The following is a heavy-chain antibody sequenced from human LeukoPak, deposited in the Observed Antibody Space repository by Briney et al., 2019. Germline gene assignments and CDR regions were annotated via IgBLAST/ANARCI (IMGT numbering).Heavy chain of an antibody. CDR1: GFTFSSYG. D-gene: IGHD2-15*01. V-gene: IGHV3-30*03. CDR3: ATGCSGGSCYGYFQH. J-gene: IGHJ1*01. CDR2: ISYDGSNI. Sequence: GGSLRLSCAASGFTFSSYGMHRVRQAPGKGLEWVAVISYDGSNIYYADSVKGRFTISRDNSKNTLFLQMNSLRADDTAVYYCATGCSGGSCYGYFQHWGQGTLVTVSS.